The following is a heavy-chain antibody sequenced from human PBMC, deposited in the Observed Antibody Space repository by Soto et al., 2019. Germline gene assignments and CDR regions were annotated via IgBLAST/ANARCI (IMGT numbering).Heavy chain of an antibody. D-gene: IGHD6-19*01. CDR2: ISGSGGST. Sequence: GGSLRLSCAASGFTFSSYSMNWVRQAPGKGLEWVSAISGSGGSTYYADSVKGRFTISRDNSKNTLYLQMNSLRAEDTAVYYCAKAGTPGIAVAGTDYWGQGTLVTVSS. CDR1: GFTFSSYS. V-gene: IGHV3-23*01. CDR3: AKAGTPGIAVAGTDY. J-gene: IGHJ4*02.